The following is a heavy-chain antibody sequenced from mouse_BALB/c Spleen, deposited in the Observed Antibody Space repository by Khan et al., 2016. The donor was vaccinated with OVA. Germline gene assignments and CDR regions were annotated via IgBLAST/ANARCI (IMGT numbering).Heavy chain of an antibody. CDR2: ISRGGHYT. V-gene: IGHV5-6*01. Sequence: EVELVESGGALVKPGGSLKLSCAASGFTFRSYGMSWVGQPPDKGLEWVATISRGGHYTYYPDIVKGRFTISRDNAKSTLYLQMSSLKSEDTAIYYCARLAYYYNSEGFAYWGQGTLVTVSA. J-gene: IGHJ3*01. D-gene: IGHD1-1*01. CDR1: GFTFRSYG. CDR3: ARLAYYYNSEGFAY.